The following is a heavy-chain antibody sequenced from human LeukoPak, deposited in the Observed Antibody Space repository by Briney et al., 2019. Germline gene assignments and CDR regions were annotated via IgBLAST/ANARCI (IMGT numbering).Heavy chain of an antibody. V-gene: IGHV4-34*01. CDR3: ARGGIMVRQSINFLFFYGLDV. CDR1: GGSLIGHY. J-gene: IGHJ6*02. CDR2: INHSGNT. D-gene: IGHD3-10*01. Sequence: SETLSLTCDVSGGSLIGHYWSWIRQPPGKGLEWIGEINHSGNTNYDPSLKNRVTISVDTSKNQSSLRLSAVTAADTAVYHCARGGIMVRQSINFLFFYGLDVWGHGTTVTVSS.